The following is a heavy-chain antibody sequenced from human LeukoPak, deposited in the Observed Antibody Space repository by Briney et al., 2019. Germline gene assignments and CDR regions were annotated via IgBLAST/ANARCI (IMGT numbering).Heavy chain of an antibody. D-gene: IGHD2-2*01. V-gene: IGHV3-23*01. CDR2: IRCRGGST. J-gene: IGHJ4*02. CDR3: EKMPRPRRGYFDY. Sequence: GGSVTLSCAPSVFTFSSYAVSGVRQAPGKGLECVSAIRCRGGSTYYADSVKGRFTISRDNSKNTLYLQMNSLIGEDTAVYYCEKMPRPRRGYFDYWGQGPLVTVSS. CDR1: VFTFSSYA.